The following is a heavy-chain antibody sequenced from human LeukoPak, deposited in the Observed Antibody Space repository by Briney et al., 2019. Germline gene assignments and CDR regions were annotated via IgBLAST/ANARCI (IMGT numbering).Heavy chain of an antibody. V-gene: IGHV3-66*01. CDR1: GFTVSSNY. CDR2: IYSGDSK. J-gene: IGHJ4*02. Sequence: GGSLRLSCAASGFTVSSNYMTWVRQAPGKGLEWVSFIYSGDSKYYADSVKGRFTISRDNSKNTLYLQMNSLRAEDTAVYHCARDLATVGLDYWGQGTLVTVSS. CDR3: ARDLATVGLDY. D-gene: IGHD4-23*01.